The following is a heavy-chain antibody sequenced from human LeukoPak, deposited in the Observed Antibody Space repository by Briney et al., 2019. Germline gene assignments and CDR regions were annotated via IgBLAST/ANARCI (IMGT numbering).Heavy chain of an antibody. CDR3: ARGGTDYYYYGMDV. J-gene: IGHJ6*02. V-gene: IGHV3-74*01. Sequence: GGSLRLSCAVSGFTFSSYWMHWVRQAPGKGLVWVSRIDRDGSRINYADSVKGRFTISRDNAKNSLYLQMNSLRAEDTAVYYCARGGTDYYYYGMDVWGQGTTVTVSS. CDR1: GFTFSSYW. CDR2: IDRDGSRI.